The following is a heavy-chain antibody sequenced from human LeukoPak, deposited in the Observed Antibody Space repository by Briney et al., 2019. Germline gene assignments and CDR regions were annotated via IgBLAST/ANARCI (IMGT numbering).Heavy chain of an antibody. Sequence: SETLSLTCTVSGGSISSFYWSWIRQPPGKGLEWIGYIYYTGSTNYNPSLKSRVTISVDTSKNQFSLKLSSVTAADTAVYYCARQTSGYTGFDPWGQGTLVTVSS. CDR3: ARQTSGYTGFDP. CDR2: IYYTGST. J-gene: IGHJ5*02. CDR1: GGSISSFY. V-gene: IGHV4-59*08. D-gene: IGHD3-22*01.